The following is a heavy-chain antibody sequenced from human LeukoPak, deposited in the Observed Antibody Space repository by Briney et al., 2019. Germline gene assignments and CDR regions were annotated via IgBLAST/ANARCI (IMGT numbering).Heavy chain of an antibody. D-gene: IGHD1-26*01. Sequence: GGSLRLSCAASGFILSRNYMNWVRQSPGKGLEWVSVIYSGGNTYYADSVKGRFTISRDNSKNTVNLQMNDLRAEDTAVYYCARSWDARLNFDYWGQGTLVTVSS. CDR2: IYSGGNT. CDR1: GFILSRNY. V-gene: IGHV3-66*02. J-gene: IGHJ4*02. CDR3: ARSWDARLNFDY.